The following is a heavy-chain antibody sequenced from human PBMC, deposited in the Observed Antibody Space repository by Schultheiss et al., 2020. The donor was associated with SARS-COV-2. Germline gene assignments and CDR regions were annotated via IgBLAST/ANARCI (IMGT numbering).Heavy chain of an antibody. CDR2: ISAYNGNT. J-gene: IGHJ4*02. CDR1: GYTFTSYG. CDR3: ARAVMVYDIIPSDFDY. V-gene: IGHV1-18*01. Sequence: ASVKVSCKASGYTFTSYGISWVRQAPGQGLEWMGWISAYNGNTNYAQKLQGRVTMTTDTSTSTAYMELRSLRSDDTAVYYCARAVMVYDIIPSDFDYWGQGTLVTVSS. D-gene: IGHD2-8*01.